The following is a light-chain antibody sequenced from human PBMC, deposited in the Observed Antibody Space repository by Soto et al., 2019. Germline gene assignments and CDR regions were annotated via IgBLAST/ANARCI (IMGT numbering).Light chain of an antibody. V-gene: IGLV2-14*01. CDR3: SSYTASSALL. CDR2: EVS. Sequence: QSALTQPASVSGSPGQSITISCTGTSSDVGGYNYVSWYQQHPGKAPKLMIFEVSHRPSGVSPRFSGAKSGNTASLTISGLQAEDEADYYCSSYTASSALLFGGGTKLTVL. J-gene: IGLJ2*01. CDR1: SSDVGGYNY.